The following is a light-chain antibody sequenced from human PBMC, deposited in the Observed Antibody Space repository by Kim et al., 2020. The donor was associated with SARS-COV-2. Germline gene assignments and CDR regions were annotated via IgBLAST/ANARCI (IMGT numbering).Light chain of an antibody. CDR3: QQGNSFPRT. CDR1: QGLTGW. CDR2: ATS. Sequence: DIQMTQSPSSISASVGDGVTISCRASQGLTGWLAWYQQKPGQAPKVLIYATSRLLPGVPSRFSGSGSGTDFTLTISSLQPEDFATYYCQQGNSFPRTFGQGTKVDIK. V-gene: IGKV1-12*01. J-gene: IGKJ1*01.